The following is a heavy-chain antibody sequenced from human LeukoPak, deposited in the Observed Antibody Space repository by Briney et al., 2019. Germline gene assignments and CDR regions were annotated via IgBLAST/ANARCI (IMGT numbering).Heavy chain of an antibody. CDR3: ARDQYDTWSRRGNFDS. Sequence: PGGSLRLSCAASGFIFNTFWMNWVRLTPGKGLEWVANIKLDGSEKNYVDSVKGRFTISRDNTKNSLYLQMNSLRAEDTAVFYCARDQYDTWSRRGNFDSWGQGTLVIVSS. J-gene: IGHJ4*02. V-gene: IGHV3-7*03. CDR2: IKLDGSEK. CDR1: GFIFNTFW. D-gene: IGHD3-3*01.